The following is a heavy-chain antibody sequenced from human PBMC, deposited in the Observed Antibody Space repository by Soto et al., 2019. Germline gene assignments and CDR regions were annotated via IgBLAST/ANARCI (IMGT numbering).Heavy chain of an antibody. CDR2: IYDSGST. Sequence: PSETLSLTCAVSGGSISSGGYSWSWIRQPPGKGLEWIGYIYDSGSTNYNPSLKSRVTISVDRSKNQFSLKLSSVTAADTAVYYCARAHYGDYGYGMDVWGQGTTVTVSS. J-gene: IGHJ6*02. CDR3: ARAHYGDYGYGMDV. CDR1: GGSISSGGYS. V-gene: IGHV4-30-2*01. D-gene: IGHD4-17*01.